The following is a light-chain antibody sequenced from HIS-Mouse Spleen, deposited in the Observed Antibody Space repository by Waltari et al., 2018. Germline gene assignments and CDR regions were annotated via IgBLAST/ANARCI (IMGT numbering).Light chain of an antibody. CDR2: EGS. CDR3: CSYAGSSTWV. CDR1: SSDVGSYTL. Sequence: QSALTQPASVSGSPGQSITISCTGTSSDVGSYTLVSWYQQHPGKAPKPMIYEGSKRPSGVSNRFSGYKSGKTASLTISGLQAEDEADYYCCSYAGSSTWVFGGGTKLTVL. J-gene: IGLJ3*02. V-gene: IGLV2-23*01.